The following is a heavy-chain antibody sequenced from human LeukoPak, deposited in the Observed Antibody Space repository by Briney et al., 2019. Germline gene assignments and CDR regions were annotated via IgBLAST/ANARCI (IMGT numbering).Heavy chain of an antibody. D-gene: IGHD4-17*01. CDR1: GYRFRDQY. J-gene: IGHJ5*02. V-gene: IGHV1-2*02. CDR2: INPNSGGT. CDR3: ARGYFGDYVLDT. Sequence: ASVKVSCKAYGYRFRDQYIHWVRQAPGQGLEYLGWINPNSGGTNYAQKFQGRVTLTRDTSIDTAYIHLDSLTSDDTAVYFCARGYFGDYVLDTWGQGTLVTVSS.